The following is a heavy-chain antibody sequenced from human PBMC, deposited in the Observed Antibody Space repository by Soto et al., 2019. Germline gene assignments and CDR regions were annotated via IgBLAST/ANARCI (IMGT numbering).Heavy chain of an antibody. CDR3: ARFNSNLDFGVVSSDY. J-gene: IGHJ4*02. Sequence: PSETLSLTCTVSGGSISSSSYYWGWIRQPPGKGLEWIGSIYYSGSTYYNPSLKSRVTISVDTSKNQFSLKLSSVTAADTAVYYCARFNSNLDFGVVSSDYWGKGTLVTVSS. D-gene: IGHD3-3*01. V-gene: IGHV4-39*01. CDR2: IYYSGST. CDR1: GGSISSSSYY.